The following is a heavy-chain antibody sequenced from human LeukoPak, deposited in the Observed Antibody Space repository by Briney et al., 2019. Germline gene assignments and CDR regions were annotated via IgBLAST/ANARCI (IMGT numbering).Heavy chain of an antibody. V-gene: IGHV3-21*06. Sequence: KTGGSLRLSCEASGFTFNTYSMNWARQAPGKGLEWVSSIDSSGGYMFYADSVKGRFIISRDNTKDSLYLQMNSLRVEDTAVYYCARVLDTAMVGGFDYWGQGTLVTVSS. D-gene: IGHD5-18*01. J-gene: IGHJ4*02. CDR3: ARVLDTAMVGGFDY. CDR2: IDSSGGYM. CDR1: GFTFNTYS.